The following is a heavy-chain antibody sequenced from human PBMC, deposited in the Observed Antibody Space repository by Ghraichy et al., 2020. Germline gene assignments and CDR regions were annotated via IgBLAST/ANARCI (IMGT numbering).Heavy chain of an antibody. CDR3: ARDHKSRHYYDSSGYYSDNWFDP. V-gene: IGHV4-59*01. J-gene: IGHJ5*02. CDR2: IYYSGST. D-gene: IGHD3-22*01. Sequence: SETLSLTCTVSGGSISSYYWSWIRQPPGKGLEWIGYIYYSGSTNYNPSLKSRVTISVDTSKNQFSLKLSSVTAADTAVYYCARDHKSRHYYDSSGYYSDNWFDPWGQGTLVTVSS. CDR1: GGSISSYY.